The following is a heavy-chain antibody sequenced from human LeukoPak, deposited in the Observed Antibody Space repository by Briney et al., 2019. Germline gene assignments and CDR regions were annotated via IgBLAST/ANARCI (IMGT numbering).Heavy chain of an antibody. J-gene: IGHJ4*02. V-gene: IGHV5-51*01. CDR3: ARLQGDAHSQFDS. Sequence: GESLKISCKGSGYSFTSYWIGWVRQMPGKGLEWMGIIYPSDSETRYSPSFQGQVTISADKSISTAYLQWSSLKASDTAMYYCARLQGDAHSQFDSWGQGTLVTVSS. CDR1: GYSFTSYW. CDR2: IYPSDSET. D-gene: IGHD5-24*01.